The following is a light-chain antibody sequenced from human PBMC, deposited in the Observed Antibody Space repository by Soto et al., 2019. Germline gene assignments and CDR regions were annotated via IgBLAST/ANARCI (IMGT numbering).Light chain of an antibody. CDR3: QQVKTYPLT. CDR1: QGISSH. J-gene: IGKJ4*01. CDR2: AAS. V-gene: IGKV1-9*01. Sequence: DIQLTQSPSFLSASVGDRVTITCRASQGISSHLAWYQQKPGKAPKLLIYAASTLQSGVPSGFGGSGSGTEFPLTITSLQPEDFDTYYCQQVKTYPLTFGGGTKVEIK.